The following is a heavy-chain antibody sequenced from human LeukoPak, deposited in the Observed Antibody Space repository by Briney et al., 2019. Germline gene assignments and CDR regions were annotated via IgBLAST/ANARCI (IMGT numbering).Heavy chain of an antibody. CDR3: TRPTFCGGDYYGIFDY. CDR2: IRSKANSYAT. V-gene: IGHV3-73*01. J-gene: IGHJ4*02. D-gene: IGHD2-21*02. Sequence: PGGSLRLSCAASGFTFSGSAMHWVRQASGKGLEWVGRIRSKANSYATAYAASVKGRFTISRDDSKNTAYLQMNSLKTEDTAVYYCTRPTFCGGDYYGIFDYWGQGTLVTVSS. CDR1: GFTFSGSA.